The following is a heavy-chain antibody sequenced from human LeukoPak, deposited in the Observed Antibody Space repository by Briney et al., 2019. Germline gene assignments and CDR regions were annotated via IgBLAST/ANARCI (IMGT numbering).Heavy chain of an antibody. CDR3: ARGRLSY. V-gene: IGHV3-9*01. Sequence: GGSLRLSCAASGFTFDDYAMHWVRQVPGKGLEWVAGISWNSGSIGYVDSVRGRFIISRDNAKNSVYLQMNSLRAEDTGFYYCARGRLSYWGQGTLVTVSS. J-gene: IGHJ4*02. CDR1: GFTFDDYA. D-gene: IGHD6-6*01. CDR2: ISWNSGSI.